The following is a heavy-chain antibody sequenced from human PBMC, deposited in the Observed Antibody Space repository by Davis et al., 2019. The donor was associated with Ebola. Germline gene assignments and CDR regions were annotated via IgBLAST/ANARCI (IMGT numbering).Heavy chain of an antibody. D-gene: IGHD6-25*01. CDR1: GFIFSNYD. CDR2: ISISSTYI. Sequence: GESLKISCAASGFIFSNYDMNWVRQAPGKGLEWVSSISISSTYIYYADSVKGRFTISRDNAKNSLYLQMNSLRAEDTAVYYCATDRGYWSYDSWGQGTLVTVSS. V-gene: IGHV3-21*01. J-gene: IGHJ4*02. CDR3: ATDRGYWSYDS.